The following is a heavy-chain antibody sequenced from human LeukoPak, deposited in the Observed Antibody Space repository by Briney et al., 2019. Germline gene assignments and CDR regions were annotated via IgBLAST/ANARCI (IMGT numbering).Heavy chain of an antibody. Sequence: PGGSLRLSCAASGFTFSSYSMNWVRQAPGKGLEWVSFISSSSSYIYYADSVKGRFTISRDNVKDSLYLQMNSLRAEDTAVYYCARGMRLVRGLMFDYWGQGTLVTVSS. J-gene: IGHJ4*02. CDR2: ISSSSSYI. CDR3: ARGMRLVRGLMFDY. CDR1: GFTFSSYS. V-gene: IGHV3-21*01. D-gene: IGHD3-10*01.